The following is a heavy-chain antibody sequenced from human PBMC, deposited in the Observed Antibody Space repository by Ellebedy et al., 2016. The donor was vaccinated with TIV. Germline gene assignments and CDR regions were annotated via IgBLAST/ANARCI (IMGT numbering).Heavy chain of an antibody. CDR1: GFTFDDYG. V-gene: IGHV3-23*01. Sequence: PGGSLRLSCAASGFTFDDYGMSWVRQAPGKGLEWVSTVGGAGNRAYYADSVKGRFTISRDIPKNTVNLQMDSLSAEDTAVYYCVKGGYREIYYHSTAYDRWGQGTLVTVSS. CDR3: VKGGYREIYYHSTAYDR. J-gene: IGHJ5*02. CDR2: VGGAGNRA. D-gene: IGHD3-22*01.